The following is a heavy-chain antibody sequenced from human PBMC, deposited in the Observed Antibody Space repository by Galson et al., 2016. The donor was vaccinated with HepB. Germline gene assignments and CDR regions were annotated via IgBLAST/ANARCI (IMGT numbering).Heavy chain of an antibody. Sequence: PALVKPTQTLTLTCTFSGFSLSTTGADVGWIRQPPGKTLEWLALISGHDDKRYTPSLKSRLTISKDTSKQQVLLTMTNVDPVDTATYYCIHSSDLHHTFDIWGQGTSVTVSS. J-gene: IGHJ3*02. CDR2: ISGHDDK. CDR3: IHSSDLHHTFDI. V-gene: IGHV2-5*01. CDR1: GFSLSTTGAD. D-gene: IGHD2-21*02.